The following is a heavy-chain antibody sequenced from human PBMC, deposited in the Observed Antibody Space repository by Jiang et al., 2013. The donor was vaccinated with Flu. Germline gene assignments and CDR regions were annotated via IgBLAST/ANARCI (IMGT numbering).Heavy chain of an antibody. J-gene: IGHJ6*02. V-gene: IGHV1-3*01. CDR1: GYTFTGYA. CDR2: INAGNGNT. D-gene: IGHD2/OR15-2a*01. CDR3: ARYFTGYYGMDV. Sequence: GAEVKKPGASVTVSCKASGYTFTGYAMHWVRQAPGQRLEWMGWINAGNGNTKYSQKFQGRVTITRDTSASTAYMELSSLRSEDTAVYYCARYFTGYYGMDVWGQGTTVTVSS.